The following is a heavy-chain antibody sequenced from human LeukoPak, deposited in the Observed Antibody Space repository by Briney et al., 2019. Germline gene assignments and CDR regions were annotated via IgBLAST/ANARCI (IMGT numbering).Heavy chain of an antibody. J-gene: IGHJ6*03. D-gene: IGHD2-2*01. Sequence: ASVKVSCKASGYTFTSYGISWVRQAPGQGLEWMGGIIPIFGTANYAQKFQGRVTITTDESTSTAYMELSSLRSEDTAVYYCARDCSSTSCPPRYYYYMDVWGKGTTVTVSS. CDR3: ARDCSSTSCPPRYYYYMDV. CDR1: GYTFTSYG. V-gene: IGHV1-69*05. CDR2: IIPIFGTA.